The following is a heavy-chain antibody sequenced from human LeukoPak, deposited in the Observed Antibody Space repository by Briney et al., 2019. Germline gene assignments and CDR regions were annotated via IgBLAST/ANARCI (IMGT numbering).Heavy chain of an antibody. CDR1: GYTFTGYY. D-gene: IGHD5-18*01. CDR3: ARGTRGYSYGWPIDY. CDR2: INPNSGGT. V-gene: IGHV1-2*02. Sequence: GASVKVSCKASGYTFTGYYMHWVRQAPGQGLEWMGWINPNSGGTNYAQKFQGRVTMTRDTSISTAYMELSRLRSDDTAVYYCARGTRGYSYGWPIDYWGQGTLVTVSS. J-gene: IGHJ4*02.